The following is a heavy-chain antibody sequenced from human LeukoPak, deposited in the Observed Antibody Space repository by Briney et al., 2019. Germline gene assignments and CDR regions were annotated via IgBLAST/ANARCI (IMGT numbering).Heavy chain of an antibody. Sequence: SETLSLTCTVSGGSISSYYWSWIRQPAGKGLEWIGRIYTSGSTNYNPSLKSRVTMSVDTSKNQFSLKLSSVTAADTAVYYCARGLYSSGWYGEVFDYWGQGTLVTASS. V-gene: IGHV4-4*07. CDR3: ARGLYSSGWYGEVFDY. CDR1: GGSISSYY. D-gene: IGHD6-19*01. J-gene: IGHJ4*02. CDR2: IYTSGST.